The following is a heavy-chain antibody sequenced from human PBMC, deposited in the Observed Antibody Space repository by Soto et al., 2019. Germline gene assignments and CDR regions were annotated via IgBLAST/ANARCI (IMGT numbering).Heavy chain of an antibody. CDR3: AKDVSRDSGYRFDF. V-gene: IGHV3-23*01. CDR1: GFTFSSYA. D-gene: IGHD5-12*01. CDR2: INNNGGST. J-gene: IGHJ4*02. Sequence: EVQLLESGGGLVQPGGSLRLSCVASGFTFSSYAMSWVRQAPGKGLEWVSSINNNGGSTYYADSVKGRFTISRDNSKNTLYLQMNSLRAEDTAVFYCAKDVSRDSGYRFDFWGQGTLVTVSS.